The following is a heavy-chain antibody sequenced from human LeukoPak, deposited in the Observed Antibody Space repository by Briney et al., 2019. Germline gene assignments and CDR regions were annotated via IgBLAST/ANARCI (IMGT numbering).Heavy chain of an antibody. CDR1: GFTFSSYA. D-gene: IGHD4/OR15-4a*01. Sequence: PGGSLRLSCAASGFTFSSYAMHWDRQAPGKGLEWVAVISYDGSNKYYADSVKGRFTISRDNSKNTLYLQMNSLRAEDTAVYYCARGPTDYGDMDYWGQGTLVTVSS. J-gene: IGHJ4*02. CDR3: ARGPTDYGDMDY. V-gene: IGHV3-30*04. CDR2: ISYDGSNK.